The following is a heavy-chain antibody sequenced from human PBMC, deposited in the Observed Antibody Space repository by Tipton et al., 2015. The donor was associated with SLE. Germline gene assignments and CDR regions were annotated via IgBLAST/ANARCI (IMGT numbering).Heavy chain of an antibody. Sequence: TLSRTCAVYGGSFSGYYWSWIRQPPGKGLEWIGEINHSGSTNYNPSLKSRVTISVDTSKNQFSLKLSSVTAADTAVYYCARALQNYFDYWGQGTLVTVSS. CDR2: INHSGST. CDR1: GGSFSGYY. V-gene: IGHV4-34*01. J-gene: IGHJ4*02. CDR3: ARALQNYFDY.